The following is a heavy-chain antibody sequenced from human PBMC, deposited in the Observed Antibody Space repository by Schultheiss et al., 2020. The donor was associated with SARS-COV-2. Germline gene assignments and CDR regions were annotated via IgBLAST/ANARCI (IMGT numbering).Heavy chain of an antibody. D-gene: IGHD3-3*01. J-gene: IGHJ3*02. V-gene: IGHV4-61*01. Sequence: SETLSLTCTVSGGSVSSGSYYWSWIRQPPGKGLEWIGSIYYSGSTNYNPSLKSRVTISVDTSKNQFSLKLSSVTAADTAMYYCARHRPYDFWSGYFDAFDIWGQGTMVTVSS. CDR3: ARHRPYDFWSGYFDAFDI. CDR1: GGSVSSGSYY. CDR2: IYYSGST.